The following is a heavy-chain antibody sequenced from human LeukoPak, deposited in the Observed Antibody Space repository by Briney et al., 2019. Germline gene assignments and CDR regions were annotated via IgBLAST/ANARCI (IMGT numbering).Heavy chain of an antibody. V-gene: IGHV4-39*01. CDR2: IHYSGSS. CDR3: ARLWYGANAASYWYFDL. J-gene: IGHJ2*01. Sequence: PSETLSLTCTVSGGSISSSDHYWGWVRQPPGKGLEYIGSIHYSGSSSYNPSLKSRVTISVDTSKNQFSLKLSSVTAADTAVFYCARLWYGANAASYWYFDLWGRGTLVTVSS. CDR1: GGSISSSDHY. D-gene: IGHD4-23*01.